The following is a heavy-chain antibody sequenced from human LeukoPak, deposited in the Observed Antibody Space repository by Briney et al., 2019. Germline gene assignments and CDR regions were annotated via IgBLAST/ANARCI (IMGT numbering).Heavy chain of an antibody. V-gene: IGHV3-23*01. J-gene: IGHJ3*01. CDR2: ISGSGDDT. CDR1: GFIFRDYV. Sequence: GGSLRLSCTASGFIFRDYVMSWVRQAPGKGLEGGSSISGSGDDTYYADSVKGRFTISRDNSKNTLFLQMNSLRAEHAAVYYCAKEPPFGVRGVTDAFDVWGPGTMVIVSS. CDR3: AKEPPFGVRGVTDAFDV. D-gene: IGHD3-10*01.